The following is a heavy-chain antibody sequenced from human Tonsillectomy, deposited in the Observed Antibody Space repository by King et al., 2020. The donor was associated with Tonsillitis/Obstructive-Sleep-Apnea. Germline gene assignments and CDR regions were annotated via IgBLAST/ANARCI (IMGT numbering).Heavy chain of an antibody. Sequence: QVQLQESGPGLVKSSETLSLTCTVSGGSISSYYWSWIRQPPGKGLEWIGYIYSSGSINYNPSLKSRVTLSVDTSKNQFSLKLSSVTAADTAVYYCARGTTYYDFWGGAVAFDIWGQGTMVTVSS. CDR1: GGSISSYY. CDR3: ARGTTYYDFWGGAVAFDI. J-gene: IGHJ3*02. D-gene: IGHD3-3*01. CDR2: IYSSGSI. V-gene: IGHV4-59*01.